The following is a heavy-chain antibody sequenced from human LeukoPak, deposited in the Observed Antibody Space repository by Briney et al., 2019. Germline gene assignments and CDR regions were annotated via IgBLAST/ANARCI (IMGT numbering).Heavy chain of an antibody. CDR2: ISGSGGSM. V-gene: IGHV3-23*01. CDR1: GFTFISYA. J-gene: IGHJ4*02. CDR3: AHMSSGSYYFDY. D-gene: IGHD1-26*01. Sequence: GSLSLSCAASGFTFISYAMSWVRQAPGKGREWVSAISGSGGSMYYADSVKGRFTISRDNSKNTLYLQMNSLRAEDTAVYYCAHMSSGSYYFDYWGQGTLVTVSS.